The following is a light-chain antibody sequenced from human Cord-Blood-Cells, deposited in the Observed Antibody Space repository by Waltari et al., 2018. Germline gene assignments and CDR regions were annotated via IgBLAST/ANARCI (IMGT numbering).Light chain of an antibody. Sequence: QSALTQPPSASGSPGQSVTISCTGTSSDAGGYNYVSWCQQHPGKAPKLMIYEVSKRPSGVPDRFSGSKSGNTASLTVSGLQAEDEAYYYCSSYAGSNNYVFVTGTKVTVL. CDR1: SSDAGGYNY. J-gene: IGLJ1*01. V-gene: IGLV2-8*01. CDR3: SSYAGSNNYV. CDR2: EVS.